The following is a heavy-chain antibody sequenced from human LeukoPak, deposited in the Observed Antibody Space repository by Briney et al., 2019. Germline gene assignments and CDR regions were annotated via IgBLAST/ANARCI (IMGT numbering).Heavy chain of an antibody. Sequence: GGSLRLSCAASGFTFSNAWMSWVRKAPGKGLEWVGRIKSKTDGGTTDYAAPVKGRFTISRDDSKNTLYLQMNSLKTEDTAVYYCTTVDYGDYGGFDYWGQGTLVTVSS. V-gene: IGHV3-15*01. CDR1: GFTFSNAW. CDR3: TTVDYGDYGGFDY. CDR2: IKSKTDGGTT. J-gene: IGHJ4*02. D-gene: IGHD4-17*01.